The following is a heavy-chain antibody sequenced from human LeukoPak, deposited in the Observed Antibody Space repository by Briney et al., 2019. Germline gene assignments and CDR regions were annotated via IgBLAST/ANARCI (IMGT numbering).Heavy chain of an antibody. V-gene: IGHV3-23*01. CDR1: GFTFSSYA. D-gene: IGHD5-12*01. CDR3: GEFRYIGSDLEVIGS. J-gene: IGHJ4*02. CDR2: ISGSGGST. Sequence: PGGSLRLSCAASGFTFSSYAMSWVRQAPGEGLEWVSAISGSGGSTYYADSVKGRFTISRDNARNSLYLQMNGLRAEEPAVYYWGEFRYIGSDLEVIGSWGQGTLVTVSS.